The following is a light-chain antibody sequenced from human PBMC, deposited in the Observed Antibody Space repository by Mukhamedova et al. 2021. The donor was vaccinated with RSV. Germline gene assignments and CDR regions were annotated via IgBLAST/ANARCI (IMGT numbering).Light chain of an antibody. J-gene: IGKJ5*01. CDR3: QQRSNWPPIT. Sequence: GERATLSCRASQSVSSYLAWYQQKPGQAPRLLIYVASNRATGIPARFSGSGSGTDFTLTISSLEPEDFAVYYCQQRSNWPPITF. V-gene: IGKV3-11*01. CDR1: QSVSSY. CDR2: VAS.